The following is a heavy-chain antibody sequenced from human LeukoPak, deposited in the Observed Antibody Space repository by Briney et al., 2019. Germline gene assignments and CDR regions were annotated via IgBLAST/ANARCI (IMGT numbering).Heavy chain of an antibody. CDR2: ISYDGSNK. D-gene: IGHD2-15*01. Sequence: PGRSLRLSCAASGFTFSSYGMHWVRQAPGKGLEWVAVISYDGSNKYYADSVKGRFTISRDNSKNTLNLQMNSLRTEDTAVFYCAKPRDIDSWAFDVWGQGTMVTVSS. CDR1: GFTFSSYG. J-gene: IGHJ3*01. CDR3: AKPRDIDSWAFDV. V-gene: IGHV3-30*18.